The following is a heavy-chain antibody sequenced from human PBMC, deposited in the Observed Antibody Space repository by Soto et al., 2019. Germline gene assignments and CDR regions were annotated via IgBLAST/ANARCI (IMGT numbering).Heavy chain of an antibody. J-gene: IGHJ4*02. CDR2: INQDATRQ. D-gene: IGHD3-10*01. V-gene: IGHV3-7*03. CDR3: GIVRLFHGNKPITIEF. Sequence: GGSLRLSCAASGFSFSSYWMSWVRQAPGRGLEWVANINQDATRQSYVDSVEGRFSISRDNAKKSLYLQMNSLRVEDTAVYYCGIVRLFHGNKPITIEFCGQGTLVTGSS. CDR1: GFSFSSYW.